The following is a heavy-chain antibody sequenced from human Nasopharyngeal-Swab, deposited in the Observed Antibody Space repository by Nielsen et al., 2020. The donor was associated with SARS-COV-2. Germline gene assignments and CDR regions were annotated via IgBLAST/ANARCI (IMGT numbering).Heavy chain of an antibody. CDR1: GYTFTSYD. Sequence: ASVKVSCKASGYTFTSYDINWVRQATGQGLEWMGWMNPNSGNTGYAQKFQGRVTMTRNTSISTAYMELSSLRSEDTAVYYCARREKIVAGTHYWGQGTLVTVSS. D-gene: IGHD6-19*01. V-gene: IGHV1-8*01. J-gene: IGHJ4*02. CDR3: ARREKIVAGTHY. CDR2: MNPNSGNT.